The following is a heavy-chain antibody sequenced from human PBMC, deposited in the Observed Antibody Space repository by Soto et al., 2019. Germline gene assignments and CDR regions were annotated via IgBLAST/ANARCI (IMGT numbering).Heavy chain of an antibody. CDR2: IYWDDDK. CDR3: ARRPPYYYGSGSSANWYFDL. J-gene: IGHJ2*01. V-gene: IGHV2-5*02. Sequence: QITLKESGPTLVKPTQTLTLTCTFSGFSLSTSGVGVGWIRQPPGKALEWLALIYWDDDKRYSPSLKSRLTITKDTSKNQVVLTMTNMDPVDTATYYCARRPPYYYGSGSSANWYFDLWGRGTLVTVSS. D-gene: IGHD3-10*01. CDR1: GFSLSTSGVG.